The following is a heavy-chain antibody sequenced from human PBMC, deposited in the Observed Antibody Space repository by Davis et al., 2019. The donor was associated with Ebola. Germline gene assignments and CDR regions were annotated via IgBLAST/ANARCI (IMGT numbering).Heavy chain of an antibody. CDR2: INHSGST. CDR3: ARLGSGYYYSSRDAFDI. D-gene: IGHD3-22*01. Sequence: MPSETLSLTCAVYGGSFSGYYWSWIRQPPGKGLEWIGEINHSGSTNYNPSLKSRVTISVDTSKNQFSLKLSSVTAADPAVYYCARLGSGYYYSSRDAFDIWGQGTMVTVSS. V-gene: IGHV4-34*01. J-gene: IGHJ3*02. CDR1: GGSFSGYY.